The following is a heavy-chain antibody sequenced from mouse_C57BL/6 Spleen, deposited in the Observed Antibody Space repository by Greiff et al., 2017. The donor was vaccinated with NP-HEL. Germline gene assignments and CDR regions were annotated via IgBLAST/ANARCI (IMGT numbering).Heavy chain of an antibody. J-gene: IGHJ2*01. Sequence: EVMLVESGGDLVKPGGSLKLSCAASGFTFSSSGMSWVRQTPDKRLEWVATLSSGGSYTYSPDSVKGRFTISRDNAKNTLYLQMSSMKAEDTAMYYCARHGANWDFYFDYWGQGTTLTVSS. CDR1: GFTFSSSG. V-gene: IGHV5-6*02. CDR3: ARHGANWDFYFDY. CDR2: LSSGGSYT. D-gene: IGHD4-1*01.